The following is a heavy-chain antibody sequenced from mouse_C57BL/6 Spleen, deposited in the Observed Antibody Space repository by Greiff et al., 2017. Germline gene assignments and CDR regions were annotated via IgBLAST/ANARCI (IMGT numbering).Heavy chain of an antibody. Sequence: QVQLKESGPELVKPGASVKISCKASGYAFSSSWMNWVKQRPGKGLEWIGRIYPGDGDTNYNGKFKGKATLTADKSSSTAYMQRSSLTSEDSAVYVSARWGLQRDFDYWGQGTTLTVSS. D-gene: IGHD1-1*01. CDR2: IYPGDGDT. CDR3: ARWGLQRDFDY. CDR1: GYAFSSSW. V-gene: IGHV1-82*01. J-gene: IGHJ2*01.